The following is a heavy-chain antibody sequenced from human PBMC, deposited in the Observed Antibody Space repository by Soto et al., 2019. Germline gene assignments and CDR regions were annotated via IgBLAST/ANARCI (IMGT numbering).Heavy chain of an antibody. Sequence: GASVKVSCKASGYTFTSYYMHWVRQAPGQGLEWMGWISAYNGNTNYAQKLQGRVTMTTDTSTSTAYMELRSLRSDDTAVYYCARVSSDIVVVPAAHYWGQGTLVTVSS. J-gene: IGHJ4*02. CDR2: ISAYNGNT. CDR1: GYTFTSYY. V-gene: IGHV1-18*04. CDR3: ARVSSDIVVVPAAHY. D-gene: IGHD2-2*01.